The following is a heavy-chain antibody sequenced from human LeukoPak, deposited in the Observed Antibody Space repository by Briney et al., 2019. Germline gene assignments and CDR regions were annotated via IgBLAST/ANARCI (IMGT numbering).Heavy chain of an antibody. CDR1: GFTFSSYA. CDR3: ARSDTYYYGSEY. Sequence: GGSLRLSCAASGFTFSSYAMSWVRQAPGKGLEWVSSISGSGTNTYYADSVKGRFTISRDNSKNTVYMQMNSLRAEDTAVYYCARSDTYYYGSEYWGQGTLVTVSS. D-gene: IGHD3-10*01. CDR2: ISGSGTNT. J-gene: IGHJ4*02. V-gene: IGHV3-23*01.